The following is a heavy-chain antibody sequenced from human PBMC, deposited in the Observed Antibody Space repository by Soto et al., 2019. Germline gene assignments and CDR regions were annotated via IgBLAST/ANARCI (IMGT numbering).Heavy chain of an antibody. CDR1: GYTLTELF. J-gene: IGHJ4*02. V-gene: IGHV1-24*01. CDR3: ATHADCSSTSCYRPLDY. Sequence: QVQLVQSGAEVKKPGASVKVSCKVSGYTLTELFMHWVRQAPGKGLEWMGGFDPEDGETIYAQKFQGRVTMTEDTSTDTAYMELSSLRSEDTAVYYCATHADCSSTSCYRPLDYWGQGTLVTVSS. D-gene: IGHD2-2*01. CDR2: FDPEDGET.